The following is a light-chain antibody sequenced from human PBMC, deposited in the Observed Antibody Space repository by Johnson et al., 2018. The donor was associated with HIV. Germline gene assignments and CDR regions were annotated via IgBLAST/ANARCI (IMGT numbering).Light chain of an antibody. CDR3: GTWHNSLSTGGV. V-gene: IGLV1-51*01. Sequence: QSVLTQSPSVSAAPGQKVTISCSGNTCDIGNNYASCHQQLPGTAPKLLIYDNNKRPSGIPDRFSGPKSGTSATLGITGLQTGDEADYYCGTWHNSLSTGGVFGTGTKVTVL. CDR1: TCDIGNNY. CDR2: DNN. J-gene: IGLJ1*01.